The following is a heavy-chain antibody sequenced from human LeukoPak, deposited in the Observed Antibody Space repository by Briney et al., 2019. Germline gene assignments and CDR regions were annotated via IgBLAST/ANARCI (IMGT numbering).Heavy chain of an antibody. D-gene: IGHD3-22*01. Sequence: PSETLSLTCTVSGGSISSYYWSWIRQPPGKGLEWIGYIYYSGSTNYNPSLKSRVTISVDTSKNQFSLKLSSVTAADTAVYYCARAFDSSGYHYYYYMDVWGKGTTVTVSS. CDR1: GGSISSYY. V-gene: IGHV4-59*12. CDR2: IYYSGST. J-gene: IGHJ6*03. CDR3: ARAFDSSGYHYYYYMDV.